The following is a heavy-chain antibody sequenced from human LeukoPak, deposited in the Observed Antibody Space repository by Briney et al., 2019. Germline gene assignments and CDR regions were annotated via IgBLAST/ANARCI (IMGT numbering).Heavy chain of an antibody. D-gene: IGHD3-9*01. J-gene: IGHJ4*02. CDR3: AKPGAYYGILTGHFDY. CDR2: ISGSGGST. CDR1: GFTFSSYA. V-gene: IGHV3-23*01. Sequence: GGSLRLSCAASGFTFSSYAMSWVRQAPGKGLEWVSAISGSGGSTYYADSVKGRFTISRDNSKNTLYLQMNGLRAEDTAVYYCAKPGAYYGILTGHFDYWGQGTLVTVSS.